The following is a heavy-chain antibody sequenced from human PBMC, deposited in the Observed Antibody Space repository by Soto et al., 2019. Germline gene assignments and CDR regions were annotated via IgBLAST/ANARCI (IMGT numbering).Heavy chain of an antibody. CDR1: GFSLSTSGVG. Sequence: SGPTLVNPTQTLTLTCTFSGFSLSTSGVGVGWIRQPPGKALEWLALIYWDDDKRYSPSLKSRLTITKDTSKNQVVLTMTNMDPVDTATYYCAHTACGCTNGVCYCYFDYWGQGTLVTVSP. CDR2: IYWDDDK. CDR3: AHTACGCTNGVCYCYFDY. D-gene: IGHD2-8*01. J-gene: IGHJ4*02. V-gene: IGHV2-5*02.